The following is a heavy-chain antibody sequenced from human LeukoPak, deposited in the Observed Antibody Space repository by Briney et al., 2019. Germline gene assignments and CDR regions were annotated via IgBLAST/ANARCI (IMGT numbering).Heavy chain of an antibody. J-gene: IGHJ4*02. Sequence: GGSLRLSCAASGFTFSSYSMNWVRQAPGKGLEWVAVISYDGSNKYYADSVKGRFTISRDNSKNTLYLQMNSLRAEDTAVYYCAKAPVADNFDYWGQGTLVTVSS. D-gene: IGHD6-19*01. CDR3: AKAPVADNFDY. V-gene: IGHV3-30*18. CDR1: GFTFSSYS. CDR2: ISYDGSNK.